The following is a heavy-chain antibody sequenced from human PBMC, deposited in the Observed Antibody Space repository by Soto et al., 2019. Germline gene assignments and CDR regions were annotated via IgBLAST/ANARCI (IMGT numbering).Heavy chain of an antibody. CDR2: ISSNGGST. D-gene: IGHD3-22*01. CDR3: VKENYYDSSGYYYYFDY. V-gene: IGHV3-64D*08. J-gene: IGHJ4*02. Sequence: EGSLRLSCSASGFTFSSYAMHWVRQAPGKGLEYVSAISSNGGSTYYADSVKGRFTISRDNSKNTLYLQMSSLRAEDTAVYYCVKENYYDSSGYYYYFDYWGQGTLVTVSS. CDR1: GFTFSSYA.